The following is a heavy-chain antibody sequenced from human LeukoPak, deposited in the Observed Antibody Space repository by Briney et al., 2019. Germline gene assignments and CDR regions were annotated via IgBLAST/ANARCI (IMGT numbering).Heavy chain of an antibody. CDR1: GLPFSSYE. D-gene: IGHD3-22*01. J-gene: IGHJ4*02. CDR3: ARVYDTSGYKTPPPDY. Sequence: GGSLRLSCAGSGLPFSSYEMNWVRQAPGKGVEGISYISSRGTTIYYADSVKGRFTISRDNAENSLYLQMNSLRVEDTGVYYCARVYDTSGYKTPPPDYWGQGTLVTVSS. CDR2: ISSRGTTI. V-gene: IGHV3-48*03.